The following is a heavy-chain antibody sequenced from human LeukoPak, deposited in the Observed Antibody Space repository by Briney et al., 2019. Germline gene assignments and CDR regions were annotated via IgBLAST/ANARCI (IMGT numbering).Heavy chain of an antibody. Sequence: GSLRLSCAASGFIFSRYSMNWVRQAPGKGLEWVSSIGGSSSSMYYADSVKGRFTISRDNAKNSLYMQMNSLRAEDTAVYYCARPRGVRGFPLDYWGQGTLVTVSS. CDR3: ARPRGVRGFPLDY. V-gene: IGHV3-21*01. J-gene: IGHJ4*02. D-gene: IGHD3-10*01. CDR1: GFIFSRYS. CDR2: IGGSSSSM.